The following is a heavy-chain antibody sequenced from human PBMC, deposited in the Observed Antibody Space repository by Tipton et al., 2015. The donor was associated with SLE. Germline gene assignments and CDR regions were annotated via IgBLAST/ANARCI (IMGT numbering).Heavy chain of an antibody. V-gene: IGHV4-59*01. J-gene: IGHJ3*02. Sequence: TLYLTCTVSGGSISSYYWSWIRQPPGKGLEWIGYIYYSGSTNYNPSLKSRVTISVDTSKNQFSLKLSSVTAADTAVYYCARGPGYQPLPYYDAFDIWGQGTMVTVSS. CDR1: GGSISSYY. D-gene: IGHD2-2*01. CDR3: ARGPGYQPLPYYDAFDI. CDR2: IYYSGST.